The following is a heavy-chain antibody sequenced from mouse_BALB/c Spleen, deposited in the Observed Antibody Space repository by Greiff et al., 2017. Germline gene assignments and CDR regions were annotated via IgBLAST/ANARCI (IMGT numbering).Heavy chain of an antibody. J-gene: IGHJ1*01. Sequence: VQLQQSGAELVKPGASVKLSCTASGFNIKDTYMHWVKQRPEQGLEWIGRIDPANGNTKYDPKFQGKATITADTSSNTAYLQLSSLTSEDTAVYYCARSFYGSSYRWYFDVWGAGTTVTVSS. CDR1: GFNIKDTY. CDR3: ARSFYGSSYRWYFDV. CDR2: IDPANGNT. D-gene: IGHD1-1*01. V-gene: IGHV14-3*02.